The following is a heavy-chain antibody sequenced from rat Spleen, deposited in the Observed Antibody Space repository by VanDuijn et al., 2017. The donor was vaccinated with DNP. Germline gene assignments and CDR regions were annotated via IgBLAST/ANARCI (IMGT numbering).Heavy chain of an antibody. CDR1: GFIFNNHD. Sequence: EVQLVESGGGLVQPGRSLKLSCPASGFIFNNHDMAWVRQAPKKGLEWVAIISTSGSRTYYQDSVKGRFTISRDNAKNSLYLQMNSLRSEDTATYYCSRQGHLGYFDYWGQGVMVTVSS. D-gene: IGHD3-2*01. CDR3: SRQGHLGYFDY. CDR2: ISTSGSRT. J-gene: IGHJ2*01. V-gene: IGHV5S13*01.